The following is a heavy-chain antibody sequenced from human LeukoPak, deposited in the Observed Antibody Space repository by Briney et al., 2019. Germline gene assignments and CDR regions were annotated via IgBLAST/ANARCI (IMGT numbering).Heavy chain of an antibody. CDR3: ARGVTTVTPYFDY. Sequence: SETLSLTCAVSGGSISSSNWWSWVRQPPGKGLEWIGEIYHSGSTNYNPSLKSRVTISVDKSKNQFSLKLSSVTAADTAVYYCARGVTTVTPYFDYWGQGTLVTVSS. CDR2: IYHSGST. V-gene: IGHV4-4*02. D-gene: IGHD4-17*01. J-gene: IGHJ4*02. CDR1: GGSISSSNW.